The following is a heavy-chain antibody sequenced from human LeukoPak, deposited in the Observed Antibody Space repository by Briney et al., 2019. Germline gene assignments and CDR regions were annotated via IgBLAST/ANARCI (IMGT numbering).Heavy chain of an antibody. CDR2: ISSDGTNK. CDR1: GFTFSNYA. V-gene: IGHV3-30-3*01. D-gene: IGHD6-13*01. CDR3: ARAGYSSSWYTEY. Sequence: GGSLRLSCAASGFTFSNYAMHWVRQAPGKGLEWVAVISSDGTNKYYADSVKGRFTISRDNSKNTLYLQMNSLRFEDTAVYYCARAGYSSSWYTEYWGQGTLVTVSS. J-gene: IGHJ4*02.